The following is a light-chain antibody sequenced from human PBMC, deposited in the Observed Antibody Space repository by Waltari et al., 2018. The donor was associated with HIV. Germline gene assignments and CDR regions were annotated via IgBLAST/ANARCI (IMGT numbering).Light chain of an antibody. Sequence: SVTITCRTSQTVNNKLNWYQQKPGEAPKVVIYDASTLQSGVPSRFRGGGSWTDFTLTITSLQLDDFATYFCQQSFSYPLTFGPGTKVDI. CDR1: QTVNNK. V-gene: IGKV1-39*01. CDR2: DAS. CDR3: QQSFSYPLT. J-gene: IGKJ3*01.